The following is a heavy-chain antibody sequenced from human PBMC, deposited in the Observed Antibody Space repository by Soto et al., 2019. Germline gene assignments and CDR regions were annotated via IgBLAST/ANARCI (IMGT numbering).Heavy chain of an antibody. Sequence: PSETLSLTCTVSGGSMSDYYWSWLRQPPGRPLEWTAYVHPAGMTNYNPSLKSRVSISVDMSKNHFSLTMTNMDPVDTATYYCVHREAGYSSLFFDYWGQGTLVTVSS. D-gene: IGHD6-13*01. CDR2: VHPAGMT. CDR1: GGSMSDYY. CDR3: VHREAGYSSLFFDY. V-gene: IGHV4-59*01. J-gene: IGHJ4*02.